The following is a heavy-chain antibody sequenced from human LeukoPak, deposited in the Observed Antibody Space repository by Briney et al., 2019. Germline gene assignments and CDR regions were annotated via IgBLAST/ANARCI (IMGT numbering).Heavy chain of an antibody. CDR1: GFTFSSYA. V-gene: IGHV4-59*08. CDR3: ARLNGGG. D-gene: IGHD2-21*01. J-gene: IGHJ4*02. Sequence: GSLRLSCSASGFTFSSYAMSWIRQPPGKGLEWIGYIDYSGSTNYNPSLQSRVTISIDTSKNQFSLNLNSVTAADTAVYYCARLNGGGWGQGTLVTVSS. CDR2: IDYSGST.